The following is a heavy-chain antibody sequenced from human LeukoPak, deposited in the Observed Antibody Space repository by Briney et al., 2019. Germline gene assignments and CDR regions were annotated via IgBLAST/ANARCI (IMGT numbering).Heavy chain of an antibody. CDR3: ARVRGGDYGLDY. J-gene: IGHJ4*02. D-gene: IGHD2-21*02. CDR2: ISYDGSNK. CDR1: GFTFSNHW. V-gene: IGHV3-30-3*01. Sequence: GGSLRLSCAASGFTFSNHWMHWVRQAPGKGLEWVAVISYDGSNKYYADSVKGRFTISRDNSKNTLYLQMNSLRAEDTAVYYCARVRGGDYGLDYWGQGTLVTVSS.